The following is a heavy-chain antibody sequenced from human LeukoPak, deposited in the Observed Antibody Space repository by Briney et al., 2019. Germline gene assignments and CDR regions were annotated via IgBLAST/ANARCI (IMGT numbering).Heavy chain of an antibody. V-gene: IGHV1-8*03. CDR1: GYTFTTYH. CDR3: ARTTSLTASGYDY. J-gene: IGHJ4*02. Sequence: GASVKVSCKTCGYTFTTYHINWVRQASGQGLEWLGRMNPYRGYRGYAQKFQGRLSITSDTSISTAYMELSSLRSDDTAVYFCARTTSLTASGYDYWGQGTLVTVSS. CDR2: MNPYRGYR. D-gene: IGHD4-17*01.